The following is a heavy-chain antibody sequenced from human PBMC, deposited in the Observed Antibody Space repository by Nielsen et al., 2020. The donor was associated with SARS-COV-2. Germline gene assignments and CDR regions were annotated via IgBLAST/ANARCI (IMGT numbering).Heavy chain of an antibody. Sequence: SETLSLTCTVSGGSISSYYWSWIRQPPGKGLEWIGYIYYSGSTNYNPSLKSRVTISVDTSKNQFSLKLSSATAADTAVYYCARGGGSSGWPHYYYGMDVWGQGTTVTVSS. V-gene: IGHV4-59*01. CDR1: GGSISSYY. CDR3: ARGGGSSGWPHYYYGMDV. D-gene: IGHD6-19*01. CDR2: IYYSGST. J-gene: IGHJ6*02.